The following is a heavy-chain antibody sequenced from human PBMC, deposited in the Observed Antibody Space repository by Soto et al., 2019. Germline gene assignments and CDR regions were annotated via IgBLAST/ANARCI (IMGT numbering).Heavy chain of an antibody. CDR2: IYWDDDK. CDR1: CFSLSSRKMG. CDR3: AHNGYYDLLTFDD. J-gene: IGHJ4*02. D-gene: IGHD3-9*01. Sequence: XVPTLVTPRQTHTLTCNFSCFSLSSRKMGVCWIRQPPGKALEWLALIYWDDDKRYRPSLNNRLTITKDTSKNQVLLTMTNLDPVDTATYYCAHNGYYDLLTFDDWGQGTLVTVSS. V-gene: IGHV2-5*02.